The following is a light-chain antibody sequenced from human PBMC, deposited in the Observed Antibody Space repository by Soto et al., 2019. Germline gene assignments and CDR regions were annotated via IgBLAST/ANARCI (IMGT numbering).Light chain of an antibody. CDR2: DAS. CDR1: SEISQY. V-gene: IGKV1-33*01. Sequence: IQMTPVPFFLFGSLGGRVHITWPARSEISQYLNWYQQKPGKAPKLLIYDASNLETGVPSRFSGSGSGTDFTFTISSLQPEDIATYYCQQYDNLPYTFGQGTKLEIK. CDR3: QQYDNLPYT. J-gene: IGKJ2*01.